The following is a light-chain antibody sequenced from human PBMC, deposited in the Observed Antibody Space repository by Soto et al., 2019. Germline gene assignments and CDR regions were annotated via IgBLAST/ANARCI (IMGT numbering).Light chain of an antibody. J-gene: IGLJ2*01. CDR2: EVT. CDR1: SSDVGGYNY. V-gene: IGLV2-8*01. Sequence: HSALTQPPSASGSPGQSVTISCTGISSDVGGYNYVSWYQQHPGKAPKLMIYEVTKRPSGVPDRFSGSKSGNTASLTVSGLQAEDEAEYYCNSYAGSNNVLFGGGTQLTVL. CDR3: NSYAGSNNVL.